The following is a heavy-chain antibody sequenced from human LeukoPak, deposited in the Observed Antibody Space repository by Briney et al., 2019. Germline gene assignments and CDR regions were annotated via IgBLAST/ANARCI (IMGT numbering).Heavy chain of an antibody. V-gene: IGHV3-20*04. D-gene: IGHD3-22*01. J-gene: IGHJ2*01. CDR2: INWNGGST. CDR3: ARAPWTRDSSGYYYQYWYFDL. Sequence: GGSLRPSCAASGFTFDDYGMSWVRQAPGKGLEWVSGINWNGGSTGYADSVKGRFTISRDNAKNPLYLQMNSLRAEDTALYYCARAPWTRDSSGYYYQYWYFDLWGRGTLVTVSS. CDR1: GFTFDDYG.